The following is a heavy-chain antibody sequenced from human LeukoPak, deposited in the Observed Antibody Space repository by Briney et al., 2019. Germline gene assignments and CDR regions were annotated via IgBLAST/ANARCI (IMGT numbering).Heavy chain of an antibody. J-gene: IGHJ4*02. CDR1: GGTFSSYA. D-gene: IGHD3-22*01. CDR3: ARVVRDSSGYVPHYFDY. V-gene: IGHV1-69*05. CDR2: IIPIFGTA. Sequence: ASVKVSCKASGGTFSSYAISWVRQAPGQGLDWMGGIIPIFGTANYAQKFQGRVTITTDESTSTAYMELSSLRSEDTAVYYCARVVRDSSGYVPHYFDYWGQGTLVTVSS.